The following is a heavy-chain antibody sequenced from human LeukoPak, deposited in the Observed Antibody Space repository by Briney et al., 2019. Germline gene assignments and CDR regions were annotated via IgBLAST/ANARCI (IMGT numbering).Heavy chain of an antibody. D-gene: IGHD3-9*01. J-gene: IGHJ6*03. Sequence: GGSLRLSCAASGFTVSSNYMSWVRQAPGKGLEWVANIKQDGSEKYYVDSVKGRFTISRDNAKNSLYLQMNSLRAEDTAVYYCAREILYYDILTGYSYGYYYYYMDVWGKGTTVTVSS. CDR1: GFTVSSNY. CDR2: IKQDGSEK. V-gene: IGHV3-7*01. CDR3: AREILYYDILTGYSYGYYYYYMDV.